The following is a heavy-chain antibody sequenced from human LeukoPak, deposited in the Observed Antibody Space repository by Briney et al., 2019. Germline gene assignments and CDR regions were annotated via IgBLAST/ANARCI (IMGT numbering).Heavy chain of an antibody. V-gene: IGHV4-59*01. CDR1: GGSISSYY. CDR3: ASEMTTVTNGYFDY. J-gene: IGHJ4*02. Sequence: PSETLSLTCTVSGGSISSYYWSWIRQPPGKGLEWIGYIYYSGSTNYNPSLKSRVTISVYTSKNQFSLKLSSVTAADTAVYYCASEMTTVTNGYFDYWGQGTLVTVSS. D-gene: IGHD4-17*01. CDR2: IYYSGST.